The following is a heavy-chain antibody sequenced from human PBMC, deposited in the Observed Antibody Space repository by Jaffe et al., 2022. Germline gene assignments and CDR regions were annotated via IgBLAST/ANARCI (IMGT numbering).Heavy chain of an antibody. D-gene: IGHD4-17*01. J-gene: IGHJ4*02. V-gene: IGHV3-48*03. Sequence: EVQLVESGGGLVQPGGSLRLSCAASGFTFSSYEMNWVRQAPGKGLEWISYISSSGRTIYFADSVKGRFTISRDNAKNSLYLQMNSLRAEDTAVYYCARGPDYGDPDGAKYYFDYWGQGTLVTVSS. CDR3: ARGPDYGDPDGAKYYFDY. CDR2: ISSSGRTI. CDR1: GFTFSSYE.